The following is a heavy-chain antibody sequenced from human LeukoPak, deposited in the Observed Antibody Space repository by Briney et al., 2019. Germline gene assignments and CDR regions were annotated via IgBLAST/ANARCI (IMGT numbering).Heavy chain of an antibody. D-gene: IGHD1-26*01. CDR1: GFTFSSYA. CDR2: ISGSGGST. Sequence: GGSLRLSCAASGFTFSSYAMSWVRQAPGKGLEWVSAISGSGGSTYYADSVKGRFTISRDNSKNTLHLQMNSLRAEDTAVYYCAKDRGDSGSPYYYGMDVWGQGTTVTVSS. J-gene: IGHJ6*02. V-gene: IGHV3-23*01. CDR3: AKDRGDSGSPYYYGMDV.